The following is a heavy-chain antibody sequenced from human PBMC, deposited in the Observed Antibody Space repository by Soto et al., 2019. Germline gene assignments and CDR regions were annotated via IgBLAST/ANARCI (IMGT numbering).Heavy chain of an antibody. Sequence: QVQLQESGPGLVKPSQTLSLACTVSGGSISSGGYYWSWIRQHPGKGLEWIGYIYYSGSTYYNPSLKGRVTISVDTSKNQFSLKLSSVTAADTAVYYCARVGGSSGYPLDYWGQGTLVTVSS. D-gene: IGHD3-22*01. CDR2: IYYSGST. CDR1: GGSISSGGYY. CDR3: ARVGGSSGYPLDY. V-gene: IGHV4-31*03. J-gene: IGHJ4*02.